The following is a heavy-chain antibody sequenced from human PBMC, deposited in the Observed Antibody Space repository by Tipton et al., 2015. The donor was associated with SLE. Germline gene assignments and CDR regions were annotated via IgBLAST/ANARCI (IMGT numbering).Heavy chain of an antibody. V-gene: IGHV3-30*04. CDR3: ARAGGLRWVDY. CDR1: GFTFSSYA. Sequence: SLRLSCAASGFTFSSYAMHWVRQAPGKGLEWVAVISYDGSNKYYADSVKGRFTISRDNSKNTLYLQMNSLRAEDTAVYYCARAGGLRWVDYWGQGTLVTVSS. CDR2: ISYDGSNK. J-gene: IGHJ4*02. D-gene: IGHD5-12*01.